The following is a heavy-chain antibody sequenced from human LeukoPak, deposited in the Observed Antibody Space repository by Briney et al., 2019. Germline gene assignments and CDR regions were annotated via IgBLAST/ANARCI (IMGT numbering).Heavy chain of an antibody. V-gene: IGHV3-64*02. CDR1: GFTFSSHA. D-gene: IGHD6-19*01. Sequence: PGGSLRLSCAPSGFTFSSHAMHWVRQAPGKGLEFVSAIGSYGSSTYYADSVKGRFTISRDNSKNTLHLQMGSLRTEDMAVYYCARGGSSGWFYFDYWGQGILVTVSS. CDR2: IGSYGSST. CDR3: ARGGSSGWFYFDY. J-gene: IGHJ4*02.